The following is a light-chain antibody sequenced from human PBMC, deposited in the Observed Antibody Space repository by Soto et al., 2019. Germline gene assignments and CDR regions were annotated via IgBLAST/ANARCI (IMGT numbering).Light chain of an antibody. CDR3: QQYHTWT. V-gene: IGKV1-5*01. CDR1: QSVSTW. CDR2: DAS. J-gene: IGKJ1*01. Sequence: DIQMTQSPSTLSASVGDSVTVTCRASQSVSTWLAWYQQKPGKAPKLLISDASSFESGVPSRFSGSGSGTECTLTISSLQPDDFATYYCQQYHTWTFGQGTKVEMK.